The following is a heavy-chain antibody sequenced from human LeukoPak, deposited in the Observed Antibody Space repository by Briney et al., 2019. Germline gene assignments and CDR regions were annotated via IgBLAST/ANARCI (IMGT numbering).Heavy chain of an antibody. D-gene: IGHD3-22*01. CDR2: IYYSGST. Sequence: PSETLSLTCAVYGGSFSGYYWSWIRQPPGKGLEWIGYIYYSGSTYYNPSLKSRVTISVDTSKNQFSLKLSSVTAADTAVYYCARGSQGTYYYDSSGYSDELYYFDYWGQGTLVTVSS. CDR3: ARGSQGTYYYDSSGYSDELYYFDY. V-gene: IGHV4-34*01. J-gene: IGHJ4*02. CDR1: GGSFSGYY.